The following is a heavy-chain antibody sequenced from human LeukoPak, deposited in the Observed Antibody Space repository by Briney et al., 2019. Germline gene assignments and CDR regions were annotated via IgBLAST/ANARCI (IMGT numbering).Heavy chain of an antibody. V-gene: IGHV3-30*02. CDR3: ATKRGNSGYLEY. CDR1: RLTFRNYG. J-gene: IGHJ4*02. CDR2: VEYDGGDK. Sequence: GGSLRLSCVVSRLTFRNYGMHWVRQAPGKGLEWVAFVEYDGGDKYYTDSVKGRFTISRDNSRNTLYLQMNSLTTEDTAVYYCATKRGNSGYLEYWGQGTLVTVSS. D-gene: IGHD2/OR15-2a*01.